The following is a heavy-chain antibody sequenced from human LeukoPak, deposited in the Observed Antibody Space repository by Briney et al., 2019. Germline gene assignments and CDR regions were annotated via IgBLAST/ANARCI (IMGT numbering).Heavy chain of an antibody. Sequence: GGSLRLSCTASGFTFSGYSMSWIRQAPGKGLEWVSSFGTRSTSIYHAGSVKGRFAISRDNAKNSLYLQMNSLRAEDTAVYYCAHRDYGGNSYAFDIWGQGTMVTVSS. CDR3: AHRDYGGNSYAFDI. CDR1: GFTFSGYS. CDR2: FGTRSTSI. D-gene: IGHD4-23*01. V-gene: IGHV3-21*01. J-gene: IGHJ3*02.